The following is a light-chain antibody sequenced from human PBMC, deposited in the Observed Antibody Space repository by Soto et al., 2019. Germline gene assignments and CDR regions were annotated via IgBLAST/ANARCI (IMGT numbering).Light chain of an antibody. J-gene: IGKJ4*01. V-gene: IGKV3-15*01. CDR3: QQYISSPRT. Sequence: EIVMTQSPATLSVSPGERATLSCRASQSVSTYLAWYQQKPGQAPRLLIYDTSTRATGIPARFSGSGSGTEFTLTISRLEPEDFAVYYCQQYISSPRTFGGGTKVDIK. CDR2: DTS. CDR1: QSVSTY.